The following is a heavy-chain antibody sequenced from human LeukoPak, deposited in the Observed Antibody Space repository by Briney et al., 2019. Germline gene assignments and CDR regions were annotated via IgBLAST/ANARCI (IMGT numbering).Heavy chain of an antibody. CDR2: ISNDGRDK. V-gene: IGHV3-30*04. J-gene: IGHJ4*02. CDR1: GFTFSTYA. Sequence: SGGSLRLSCAASGFTFSTYAMHWVRQAPAKGPDWVAVISNDGRDKYYADSVKGRFTISRDNSKNTLDLQMNSLRVDDTAVYYCARGAWTATQPINDWGQGTLVTVSS. D-gene: IGHD2-21*02. CDR3: ARGAWTATQPIND.